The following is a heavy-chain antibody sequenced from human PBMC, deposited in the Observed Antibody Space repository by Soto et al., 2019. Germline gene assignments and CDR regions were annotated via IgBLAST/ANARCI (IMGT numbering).Heavy chain of an antibody. CDR2: IIPIPGIA. J-gene: IGHJ4*02. CDR3: ARVGYEVENY. V-gene: IGHV1-69*02. CDR1: GGTFSSYT. Sequence: QVQLVQSVAEVKKPGSSVKVSCKASGGTFSSYTISWVRQAPGQGLEWMGRIIPIPGIANYAQKFQGRVTITAEKSTSTAYMELSSLRSEDTAVYYCARVGYEVENYWGQGTLVTVSS. D-gene: IGHD3-16*01.